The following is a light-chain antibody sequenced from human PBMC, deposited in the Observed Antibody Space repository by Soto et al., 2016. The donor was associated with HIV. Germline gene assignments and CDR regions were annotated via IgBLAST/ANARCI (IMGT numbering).Light chain of an antibody. CDR2: ENN. CDR1: NLWDKY. CDR3: QVWDIKDYI. Sequence: SYELTQPLSVSVSPGQTASITCSGANLWDKYVYWYQQKPGQSPXLVIQENNRRPSGVPERFSGSNSWGTATLTITGTQAMDEGDYYCQVWDIKDYIFGPGTKVTVL. J-gene: IGLJ1*01. V-gene: IGLV3-1*01.